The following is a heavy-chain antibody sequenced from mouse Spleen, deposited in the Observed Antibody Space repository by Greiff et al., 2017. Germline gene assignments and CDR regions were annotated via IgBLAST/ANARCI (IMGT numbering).Heavy chain of an antibody. Sequence: EVQVVESGGGLVKPGGSLKLSCAASGFTFSSYAMSWVRQTPEKRLEWVATISSGGSYTYYPDSVKGRFTISRDNAKNTLYLQMSSLRSEDTAMYYCARQERLPYFDVWGAGTTVTVSS. J-gene: IGHJ1*01. CDR2: ISSGGSYT. CDR3: ARQERLPYFDV. CDR1: GFTFSSYA. V-gene: IGHV5-9-3*01. D-gene: IGHD1-2*01.